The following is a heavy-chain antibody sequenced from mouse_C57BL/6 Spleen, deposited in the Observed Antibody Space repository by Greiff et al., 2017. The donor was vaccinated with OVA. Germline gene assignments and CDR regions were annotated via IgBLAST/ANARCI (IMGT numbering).Heavy chain of an antibody. V-gene: IGHV1-26*01. CDR1: GYTFTDYY. D-gene: IGHD2-12*01. J-gene: IGHJ2*01. CDR2: INPNNGGT. CDR3: AREGPYYTLDD. Sequence: VQLQQSGPELVKPGASVKISCKASGYTFTDYYMNWVKQSHGKSLEWIGDINPNNGGTSYNQKFKGKATLTVDKSSSTAYMELRSLTSEDSAVYYCAREGPYYTLDDWGKGTTLTVSS.